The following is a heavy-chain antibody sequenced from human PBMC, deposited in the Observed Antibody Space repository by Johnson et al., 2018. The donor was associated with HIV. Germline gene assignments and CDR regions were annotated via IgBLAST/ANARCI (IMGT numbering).Heavy chain of an antibody. D-gene: IGHD1-26*01. V-gene: IGHV3-66*01. CDR3: ARDRRKIVGATGASDI. CDR1: GFTVSSNY. Sequence: VQLVESGGGLVQPGGSLRLSCVASGFTVSSNYMSWVRQAPGKGLEWVSVIYSGGSTYYADSVKGRFTISRDNSKNTLYLQMNSLRAEDTAVYYCARDRRKIVGATGASDIWGQGTMVTVSS. J-gene: IGHJ3*02. CDR2: IYSGGST.